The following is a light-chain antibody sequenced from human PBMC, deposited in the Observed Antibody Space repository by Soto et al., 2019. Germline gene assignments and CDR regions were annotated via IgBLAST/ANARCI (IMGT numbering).Light chain of an antibody. J-gene: IGKJ1*01. CDR2: GAS. Sequence: EIVWTQSPGTLSLSPGERATLSCRASQRISSSYLAWYQQKPGQAPRLLIQGASSRATGIPDRFSGSGSGTDFTLTISRLEPEDFAVYYCQQFGSSAWTFGQGTKVDIK. V-gene: IGKV3-20*01. CDR3: QQFGSSAWT. CDR1: QRISSSY.